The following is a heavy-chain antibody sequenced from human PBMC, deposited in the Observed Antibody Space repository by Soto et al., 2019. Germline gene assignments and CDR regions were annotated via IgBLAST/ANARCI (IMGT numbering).Heavy chain of an antibody. CDR3: ARNPHLTGSLPGTPLMAV. D-gene: IGHD1-20*01. Sequence: GSSVKVSCKASGGTFSSYAISWVRQAPGQGLEWMGGIIPIFGTANYAQKFQGRVTITADESTSTAYMELSSLRSEDTAVYYCARNPHLTGSLPGTPLMAVWGQGNMVTIS. J-gene: IGHJ6*02. CDR2: IIPIFGTA. V-gene: IGHV1-69*13. CDR1: GGTFSSYA.